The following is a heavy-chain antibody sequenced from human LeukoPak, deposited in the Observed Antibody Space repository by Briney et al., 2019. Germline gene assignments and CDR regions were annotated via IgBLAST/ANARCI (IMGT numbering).Heavy chain of an antibody. CDR1: GYTLTELS. CDR3: ATSREYYDFWSGQFDY. Sequence: ASVKVSCKVSGYTLTELSMHWVRQAPGKGLEWMGGFDPEDGETIYAQKFQGRVTMTEDTSTDTAYMELSSLRSEDTAVYYCATSREYYDFWSGQFDYWGQGALVTVSS. J-gene: IGHJ4*02. D-gene: IGHD3-3*01. CDR2: FDPEDGET. V-gene: IGHV1-24*01.